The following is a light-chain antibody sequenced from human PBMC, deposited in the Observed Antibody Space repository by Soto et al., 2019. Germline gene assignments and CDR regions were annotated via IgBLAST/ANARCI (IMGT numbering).Light chain of an antibody. CDR1: QSVSSN. CDR2: GAS. J-gene: IGKJ1*01. V-gene: IGKV3-15*01. Sequence: EIVMTQSPATLSVSPGDRATLSCRASQSVSSNLAWYQQKPGQAPRRLIYGASTRATGIPARFSGSGSGTEFTLTISSLQSEDSAVYYCQQYNNWPWTFGQGTKVEIK. CDR3: QQYNNWPWT.